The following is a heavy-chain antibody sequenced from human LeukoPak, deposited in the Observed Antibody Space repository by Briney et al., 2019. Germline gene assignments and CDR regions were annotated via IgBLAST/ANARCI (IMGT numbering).Heavy chain of an antibody. D-gene: IGHD6-19*01. CDR3: AKDLRMYSSGWGSLDY. CDR1: GFTFSSYG. J-gene: IGHJ4*02. V-gene: IGHV3-30*18. Sequence: GGSLRLSCAASGFTFSSYGMHWVRQAPGKGLEWVAVISYDGSNKYYADSVKGRFTISRDNSKNTLYLQMNSLRAEDTAVYYCAKDLRMYSSGWGSLDYWGQGTLDTVSS. CDR2: ISYDGSNK.